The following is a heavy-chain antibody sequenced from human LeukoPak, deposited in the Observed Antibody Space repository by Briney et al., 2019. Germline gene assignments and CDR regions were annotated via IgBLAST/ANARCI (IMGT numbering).Heavy chain of an antibody. CDR2: IWYDGSNR. V-gene: IGHV3-30*02. CDR1: GFTFNTYA. Sequence: GGSLRLSCAASGFTFNTYAMHWVRQAPGKGLEWVALIWYDGSNRDYADSVKGRFTVSRDNSKNTVYLQMNSLSPEDTAVYYCAKCGPYSSKWYFNLIAYWGHGTLVTVSS. CDR3: AKCGPYSSKWYFNLIAY. D-gene: IGHD6-13*01. J-gene: IGHJ4*01.